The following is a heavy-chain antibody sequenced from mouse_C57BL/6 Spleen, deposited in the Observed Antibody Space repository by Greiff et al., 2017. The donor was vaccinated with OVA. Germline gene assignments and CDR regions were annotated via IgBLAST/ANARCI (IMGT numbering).Heavy chain of an antibody. CDR1: GYTFTDYY. J-gene: IGHJ2*01. CDR3: ARGDYSNYGDY. Sequence: EVQLQQSGPELVKPGASVKISCKASGYTFTDYYMNWVKQSHGKSLEWIGDINPNNGGTSYNQKFKGKATLTVDKSSSTAYMELRSLTSEDSAVYYCARGDYSNYGDYWGQGTTLTVSS. D-gene: IGHD2-5*01. V-gene: IGHV1-26*01. CDR2: INPNNGGT.